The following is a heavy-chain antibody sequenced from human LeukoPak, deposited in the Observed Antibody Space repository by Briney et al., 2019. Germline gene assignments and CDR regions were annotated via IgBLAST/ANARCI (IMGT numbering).Heavy chain of an antibody. Sequence: PGGSLRLSCTASGFTFDDYAMHWVRQAPGKGLEWVSLISGDGGSTYYADSVKGRFTISRDNSKNSLYLQMNSLRTEDTALYYCARTCRHSTVTLDFDYWGQGTLVTVSS. J-gene: IGHJ4*02. CDR3: ARTCRHSTVTLDFDY. CDR2: ISGDGGST. V-gene: IGHV3-43*02. CDR1: GFTFDDYA. D-gene: IGHD4-17*01.